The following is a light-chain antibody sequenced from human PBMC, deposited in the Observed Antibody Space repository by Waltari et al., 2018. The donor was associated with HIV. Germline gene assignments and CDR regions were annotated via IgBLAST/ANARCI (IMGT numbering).Light chain of an antibody. J-gene: IGLJ3*02. V-gene: IGLV1-51*01. CDR1: SSNLGNNY. CDR2: DNN. Sequence: QSVLTQPPSVSAAPGQTVTISCSGSSSNLGNNYVSWYQQLPGTAPKLLIYDNNKLPSGIPDRFSGSKSGTSATLGITGLQTGDEADYYCGTWDSSLSAGVFGGGTKLTVL. CDR3: GTWDSSLSAGV.